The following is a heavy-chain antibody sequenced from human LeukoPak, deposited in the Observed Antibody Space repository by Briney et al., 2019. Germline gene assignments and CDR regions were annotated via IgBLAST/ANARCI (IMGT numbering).Heavy chain of an antibody. Sequence: PSETLSLTCAVYGGSFTGSYCCAVRQPPGKGLEWIGEINHSGSTKYNPSLKSRVTISVDTSKNQFSLKLSSVTAADTAVYYCARGNPDRGYARWGPGTLVTVSS. CDR1: GGSFTGSY. V-gene: IGHV4-34*01. CDR3: ARGNPDRGYAR. J-gene: IGHJ4*02. CDR2: INHSGST. D-gene: IGHD5-12*01.